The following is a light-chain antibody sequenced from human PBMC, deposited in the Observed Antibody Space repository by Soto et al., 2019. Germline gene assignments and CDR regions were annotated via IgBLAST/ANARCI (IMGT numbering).Light chain of an antibody. Sequence: DIQMTQSPSTLSASVGDRVTITCRASQSISNSLAWYQQKPVKAPKLLIYEASNLKSGVPSRFSGSGSGTEYTLTISSLQPDDSATYYCQQYNGYWTFGQGTKVEIK. V-gene: IGKV1-5*03. CDR1: QSISNS. CDR3: QQYNGYWT. J-gene: IGKJ1*01. CDR2: EAS.